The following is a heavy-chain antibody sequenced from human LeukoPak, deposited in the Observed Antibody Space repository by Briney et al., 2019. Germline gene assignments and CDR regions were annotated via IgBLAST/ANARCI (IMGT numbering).Heavy chain of an antibody. V-gene: IGHV4-4*02. CDR3: ARLYILTGSYSWDY. CDR1: GGSISSSNW. D-gene: IGHD3-9*01. Sequence: PSETLSLTCAVSGGSISSSNWWSWVRQPPGKGLEWLGEIYHSGSTNYNPSLKSRVTISVDKSKNQFSLKLSSVTAADTAVYYCARLYILTGSYSWDYWGQGALVTVSS. CDR2: IYHSGST. J-gene: IGHJ4*02.